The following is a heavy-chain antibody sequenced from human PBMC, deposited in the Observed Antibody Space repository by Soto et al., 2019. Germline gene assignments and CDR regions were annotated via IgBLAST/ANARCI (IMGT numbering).Heavy chain of an antibody. D-gene: IGHD6-19*01. CDR2: ISGSGGST. J-gene: IGHJ5*02. CDR1: GFTFSSYA. Sequence: EVQLLESGGGLVQPGGSLRLSCAASGFTFSSYAMSWVRQAPGKGLEWVSAISGSGGSTYYADSVKGRFTISRDNSKNTLYLQMNSLRAEDTAVYYCANLPLGLWLVDNWFDPWGQGTLVTVSS. V-gene: IGHV3-23*01. CDR3: ANLPLGLWLVDNWFDP.